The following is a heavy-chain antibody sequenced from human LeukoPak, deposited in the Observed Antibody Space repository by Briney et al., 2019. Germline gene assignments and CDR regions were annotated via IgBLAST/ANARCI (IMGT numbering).Heavy chain of an antibody. V-gene: IGHV4-34*01. J-gene: IGHJ4*02. CDR2: INHSGST. CDR3: ARGRWNDYVWGSYRSPPRFDY. D-gene: IGHD3-16*02. Sequence: SETLSLTCAVYGGSFRGYYWSWIRQPPGKGLEWIGEINHSGSTNYNPSLKSRVTISVDTSKNQLSLKLSSVTAADTAVYYCARGRWNDYVWGSYRSPPRFDYWGQGTLVTVSS. CDR1: GGSFRGYY.